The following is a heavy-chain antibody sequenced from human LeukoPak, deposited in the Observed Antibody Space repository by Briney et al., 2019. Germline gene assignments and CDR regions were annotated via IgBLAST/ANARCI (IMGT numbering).Heavy chain of an antibody. V-gene: IGHV1-46*01. CDR1: GFTFTNYL. CDR2: IAPSVDTT. Sequence: ASVKIACKSFGFTFTNYLLHWVRQAPGRGLEWVGRIAPSVDTTNYAQKFRGRVTMTRDTSISTAYMELSRLRSDDTAVYYCARGGYSGWMAFDIWGQGTMVTVSS. CDR3: ARGGYSGWMAFDI. D-gene: IGHD5-12*01. J-gene: IGHJ3*02.